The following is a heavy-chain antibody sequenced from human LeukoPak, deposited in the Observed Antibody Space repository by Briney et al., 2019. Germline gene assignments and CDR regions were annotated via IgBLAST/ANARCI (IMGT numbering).Heavy chain of an antibody. D-gene: IGHD3-22*01. CDR3: GRRADYYDSSGYYYYFDY. V-gene: IGHV1-18*01. Sequence: ASVKVSCKASGYTFTSYGISWVRQAPGQGLEWMGWISAYNSNTNYAQKLQGRVTMTTDTSTSTAYMELRSLRSDDTAVYYCGRRADYYDSSGYYYYFDYWGQGTLVTVSS. J-gene: IGHJ4*02. CDR2: ISAYNSNT. CDR1: GYTFTSYG.